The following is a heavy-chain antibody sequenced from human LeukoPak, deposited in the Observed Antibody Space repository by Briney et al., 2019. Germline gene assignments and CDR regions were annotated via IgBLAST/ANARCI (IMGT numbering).Heavy chain of an antibody. CDR1: GFTFSSYA. CDR2: ISGSGGST. CDR3: AKDRGLVGATPSNFDY. D-gene: IGHD1-26*01. Sequence: GGSLRLSCAASGFTFSSYATHWVRQAPGKGLEWVSGISGSGGSTYYADSVKGRFTISRDNSKNTVYLQMNSLRAEDTAVYYCAKDRGLVGATPSNFDYWGQGTLVTVSS. V-gene: IGHV3-23*01. J-gene: IGHJ4*02.